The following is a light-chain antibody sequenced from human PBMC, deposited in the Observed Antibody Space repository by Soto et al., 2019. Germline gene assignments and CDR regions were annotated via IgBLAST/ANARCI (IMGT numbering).Light chain of an antibody. CDR2: KAS. CDR1: QSISTW. V-gene: IGKV1-5*03. Sequence: DIQMTQSPSTLSASVGDRVTITCRASQSISTWLAWYQQKPGKAPKLLIYKASNLEGGVPSRFSGSGSGTEFSITIASLKLADFATYYCQQYNTCPLTFGGGTTVEIK. CDR3: QQYNTCPLT. J-gene: IGKJ4*01.